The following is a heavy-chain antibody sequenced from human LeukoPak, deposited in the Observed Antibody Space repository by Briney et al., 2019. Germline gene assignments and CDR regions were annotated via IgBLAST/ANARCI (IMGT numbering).Heavy chain of an antibody. V-gene: IGHV1-2*02. CDR1: GYTFTGYY. CDR2: INPNSGGT. CDR3: ASVFSRSSGWYDSYYMDV. J-gene: IGHJ6*03. Sequence: ASVKVSCKASGYTFTGYYMHWVRQAPGQGLEWMGWINPNSGGTNYAQKFQGRVTMTRDTSISTAYMELSRLRSDDTAVYYCASVFSRSSGWYDSYYMDVWGKGTTVTVSS. D-gene: IGHD6-19*01.